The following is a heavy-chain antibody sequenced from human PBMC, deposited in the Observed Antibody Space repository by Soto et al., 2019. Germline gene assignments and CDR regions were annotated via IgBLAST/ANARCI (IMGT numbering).Heavy chain of an antibody. CDR3: TRDWEITVSTWSFGGF. V-gene: IGHV1-69*08. D-gene: IGHD3-10*01. CDR1: GGTFSPYT. Sequence: QVQLVQSEAEVKKPGSSVKVSCKASGGTFSPYTINWVRQAPGQGLEWMGRIIPFHGVTNYAQKFQARVTTTADKSTSTAYMELSGLRFEDTAMYYCTRDWEITVSTWSFGGFWGRGTLVTVSS. J-gene: IGHJ4*02. CDR2: IIPFHGVT.